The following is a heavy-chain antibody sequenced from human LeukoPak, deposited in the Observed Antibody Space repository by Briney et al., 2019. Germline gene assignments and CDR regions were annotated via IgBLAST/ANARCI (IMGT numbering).Heavy chain of an antibody. J-gene: IGHJ4*02. CDR1: GFNFNNYA. Sequence: GGSLRLSCAASGFNFNNYAMTWVRQAPRKGLEWVSGISGSTDFTYYADSVKGRFTISRDNSKNTLYLQMNSLRAEDTAIYYCANHPGVTPAFECWGQGTLVTVSS. CDR2: ISGSTDFT. CDR3: ANHPGVTPAFEC. D-gene: IGHD4-23*01. V-gene: IGHV3-23*01.